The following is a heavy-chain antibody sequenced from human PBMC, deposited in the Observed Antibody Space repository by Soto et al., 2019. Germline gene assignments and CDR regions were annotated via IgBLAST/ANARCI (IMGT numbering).Heavy chain of an antibody. Sequence: GGSLRLSCAASGFTFSSYGMHWVRQAPGKGLEWVAVISYDGSNKYYADSVKGRFTISRDNSKNTLYLQMNSLRAEDTAVYYCAKSVRVYISFQYSQHWGQGTLVTVSS. D-gene: IGHD6-6*01. J-gene: IGHJ1*01. CDR3: AKSVRVYISFQYSQH. CDR2: ISYDGSNK. CDR1: GFTFSSYG. V-gene: IGHV3-30*18.